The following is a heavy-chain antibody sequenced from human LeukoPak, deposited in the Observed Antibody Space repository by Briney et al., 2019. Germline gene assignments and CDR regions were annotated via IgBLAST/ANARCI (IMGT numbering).Heavy chain of an antibody. D-gene: IGHD5-24*01. CDR3: AGHPAEMNTL. Sequence: GGSLRLSCAASGLTFSNYRMNWVRQAPGKGLEWVSSISSSGNYIYYADSMRGRFTISRVNAKNSVYLQMSSLGAEDTAVYYCAGHPAEMNTLWGQGTLVTVSS. CDR2: ISSSGNYI. J-gene: IGHJ4*02. V-gene: IGHV3-21*01. CDR1: GLTFSNYR.